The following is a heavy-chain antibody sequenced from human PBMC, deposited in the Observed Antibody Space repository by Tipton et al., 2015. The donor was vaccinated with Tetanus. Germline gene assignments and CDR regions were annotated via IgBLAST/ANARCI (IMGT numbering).Heavy chain of an antibody. V-gene: IGHV3-15*01. CDR1: GFTFTNAY. CDR3: TTSAELAYPYNYYGLDV. D-gene: IGHD3-10*01. J-gene: IGHJ6*02. Sequence: GSLRLSCAASGFTFTNAYMTWVRQAPGKGLEWVGLIRSKTDRETTDYAVPVKGRFTISRDDSKSTLYLQMNSLKTEDTGVYYCTTSAELAYPYNYYGLDVWGQGTTVTVSS. CDR2: IRSKTDRETT.